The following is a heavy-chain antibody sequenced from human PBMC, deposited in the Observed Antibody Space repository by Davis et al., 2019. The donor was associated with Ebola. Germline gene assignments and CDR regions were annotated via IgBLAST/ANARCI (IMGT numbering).Heavy chain of an antibody. V-gene: IGHV1-2*06. CDR2: INPSTGVT. Sequence: AASVKVSCKASGYTFTGYYMHWVRQAPGQGLEWMGRINPSTGVTSYAQKFQGRVTMTGDTSISTAYMELSRLRSDDTAVYYCARGGCSGGSCYYYFDYWGQGTLVTVSS. CDR1: GYTFTGYY. CDR3: ARGGCSGGSCYYYFDY. D-gene: IGHD2-15*01. J-gene: IGHJ4*02.